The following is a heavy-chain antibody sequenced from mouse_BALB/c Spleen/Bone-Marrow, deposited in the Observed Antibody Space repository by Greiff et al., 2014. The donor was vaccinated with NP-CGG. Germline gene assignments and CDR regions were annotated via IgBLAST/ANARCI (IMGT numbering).Heavy chain of an antibody. CDR3: ARGSYYYGSGTPRFAY. V-gene: IGHV1S41*01. CDR1: GYTFTSYW. J-gene: IGHJ3*01. CDR2: IPPGSGTT. D-gene: IGHD1-1*01. Sequence: DLVKPGASVKMSCKASGYTFTSYWINWIKQRPGKGLEWIGRIPPGSGTTYYNEMFKGKATLTVDTSSTTAYIQLSSVSSGDSAVYFCARGSYYYGSGTPRFAYWGQGTLVTVSA.